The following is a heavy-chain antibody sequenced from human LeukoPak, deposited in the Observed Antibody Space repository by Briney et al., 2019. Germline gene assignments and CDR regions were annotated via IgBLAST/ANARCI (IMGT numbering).Heavy chain of an antibody. CDR1: GYTFTSYG. D-gene: IGHD3-22*01. V-gene: IGHV1-18*01. CDR2: VSACNGNT. Sequence: ASVKVSCKASGYTFTSYGISWVRQAPGQGLEWMGWVSACNGNTNYAQKLQGRVTMTTDTSTSTAYMELRSLRSDDTAVYYCARGGSYYYDSSGYYYTPNYWGQGTLVTVSS. J-gene: IGHJ4*02. CDR3: ARGGSYYYDSSGYYYTPNY.